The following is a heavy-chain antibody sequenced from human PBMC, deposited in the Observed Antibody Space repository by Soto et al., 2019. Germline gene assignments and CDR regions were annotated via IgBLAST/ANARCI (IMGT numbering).Heavy chain of an antibody. Sequence: GGSLRLSCAASGFTFSSYWMSWVRQAPGKGLEWVANIKQDGSEKYYVDSVKGRFTISRDNAKNSLYLQMNSLRAEDTAVYYCASGIAAAGIERPSPFDYWGQGTLVTVSS. CDR3: ASGIAAAGIERPSPFDY. D-gene: IGHD6-13*01. CDR2: IKQDGSEK. J-gene: IGHJ4*02. V-gene: IGHV3-7*05. CDR1: GFTFSSYW.